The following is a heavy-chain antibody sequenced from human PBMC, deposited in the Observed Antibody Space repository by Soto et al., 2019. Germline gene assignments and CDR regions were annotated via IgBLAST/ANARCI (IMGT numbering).Heavy chain of an antibody. CDR3: ARGYRYCSGGSCYSGYYYYYMDV. CDR2: IYYSGST. D-gene: IGHD2-15*01. J-gene: IGHJ6*03. Sequence: QVQLQESGPGLVKPSETLSLTCTVSGGSISSYYWSWIRQPPGKGLEWIGYIYYSGSTNYNPSLKSRVTISVDTSKNQFSLKLSSVTAADMAVYYCARGYRYCSGGSCYSGYYYYYMDVWGKGTTVTVSS. CDR1: GGSISSYY. V-gene: IGHV4-59*01.